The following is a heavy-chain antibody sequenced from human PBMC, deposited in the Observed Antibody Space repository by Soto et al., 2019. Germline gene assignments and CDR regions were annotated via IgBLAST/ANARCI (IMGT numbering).Heavy chain of an antibody. D-gene: IGHD6-6*01. V-gene: IGHV3-30*18. Sequence: VHLVESGGGVVQPGRSLRLSCAASGFSLSRNNMHWVRQAPGKGLEWVTLITYDGNDKYYADSVKGRFTISRDNSKNTFFLQMNSLRPEDTAVYYCVKDRITSSGGHFDYWGQGTLVTVSS. CDR3: VKDRITSSGGHFDY. CDR2: ITYDGNDK. J-gene: IGHJ4*02. CDR1: GFSLSRNN.